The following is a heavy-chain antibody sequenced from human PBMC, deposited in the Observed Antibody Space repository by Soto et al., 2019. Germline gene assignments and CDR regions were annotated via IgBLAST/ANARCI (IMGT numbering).Heavy chain of an antibody. CDR3: ARDWSRGYYYYMDV. CDR1: GYTFTSYA. V-gene: IGHV1-3*01. CDR2: INAGNGNT. D-gene: IGHD3-3*01. Sequence: ASVKVSCKASGYTFTSYAMHWVRQAPGQRLEWMGWINAGNGNTKYSQKFQGRVTITRDTSASTAYMDLSSLRFEDTVVYYCARDWSRGYYYYMDVWGKGTTVTVSS. J-gene: IGHJ6*03.